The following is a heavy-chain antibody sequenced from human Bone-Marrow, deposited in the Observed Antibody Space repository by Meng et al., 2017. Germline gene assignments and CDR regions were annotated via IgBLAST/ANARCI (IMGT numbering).Heavy chain of an antibody. CDR1: GFTFSSYE. D-gene: IGHD5-24*01. CDR2: ISSSGSTI. CDR3: AREGRWNYIPDAFDI. V-gene: IGHV3-48*03. Sequence: GESLKISCAASGFTFSSYEMNWVRQAPGKGLEWVPYISSSGSTIYYADSVKGRFTISRDNAKNSLYLQMNSLRAEDTAVYYCAREGRWNYIPDAFDIWGQGTMVTVSS. J-gene: IGHJ3*02.